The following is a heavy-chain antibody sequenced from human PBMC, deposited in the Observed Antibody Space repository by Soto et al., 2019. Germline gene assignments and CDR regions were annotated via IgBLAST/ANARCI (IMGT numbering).Heavy chain of an antibody. Sequence: QITLKESGPTLVKPTQTLTLTCTFSGFSLSTPGVGVGWVRQPPGKALEWLALIFWDDDKRYSPSLKSGLTXXXXXXXXXXXXXXXXXDXXDTATXYCASSTGYRIFDCWGQGTLVAVSS. D-gene: IGHD3-9*01. CDR1: GFSLSTPGVG. J-gene: IGHJ4*02. V-gene: IGHV2-5*02. CDR3: ASSTGYRIFDC. CDR2: IFWDDDK.